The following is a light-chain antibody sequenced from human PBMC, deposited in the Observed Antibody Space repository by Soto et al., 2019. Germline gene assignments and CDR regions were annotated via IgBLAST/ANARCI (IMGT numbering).Light chain of an antibody. J-gene: IGKJ3*01. V-gene: IGKV3-11*01. CDR3: QQRSSWPPT. CDR2: DAS. CDR1: QSVSSY. Sequence: EIVLTQSPATLSLSPGERATLSCRASQSVSSYLAWYQQKPGQAPSLLIYDASNRATGIPARFSGSGSGTDFTLTISSLEPEDFAVYYCQQRSSWPPTFGPGTKVDIK.